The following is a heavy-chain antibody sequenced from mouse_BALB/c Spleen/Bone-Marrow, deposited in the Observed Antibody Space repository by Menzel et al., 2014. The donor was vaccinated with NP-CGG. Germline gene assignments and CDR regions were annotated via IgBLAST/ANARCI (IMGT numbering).Heavy chain of an antibody. V-gene: IGHV1S29*02. Sequence: EVQLQQSGPELVKPGASVKISCKASGYTFTDYNLHWVKQSHGKSLEWIGYIYPYNGGTGYNQKFKIKATLTVDNSSSIADMENRRLTAEDSAVNYCARDDSSPYYDREKWGQGTTVTVSS. CDR3: ARDDSSPYYDREK. D-gene: IGHD2-4*01. CDR1: GYTFTDYN. J-gene: IGHJ4*01. CDR2: IYPYNGGT.